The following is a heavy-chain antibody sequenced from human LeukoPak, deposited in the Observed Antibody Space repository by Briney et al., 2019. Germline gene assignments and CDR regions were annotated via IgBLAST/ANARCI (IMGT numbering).Heavy chain of an antibody. Sequence: GGPLRLSCAASGFTFSSYAMSWVRQAPGKGLEWVSAISGSGGSTYYADSVKGRFTISRDNSKNTLYLQMNSLRAEDTAVYYCAKAMYSSSWYFDYWGQGTLVTVSS. V-gene: IGHV3-23*01. D-gene: IGHD6-13*01. CDR2: ISGSGGST. J-gene: IGHJ4*02. CDR3: AKAMYSSSWYFDY. CDR1: GFTFSSYA.